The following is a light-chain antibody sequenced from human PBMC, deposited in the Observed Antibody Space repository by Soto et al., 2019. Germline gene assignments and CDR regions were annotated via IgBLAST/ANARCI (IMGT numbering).Light chain of an antibody. CDR1: SSDVGAYNY. CDR2: EVS. CDR3: SSHAGSIDD. V-gene: IGLV2-8*01. Sequence: QSALTQPPSASGSPGQSVTIPCTGTSSDVGAYNYVSWYQQHPGKAPKLVIYEVSKRPSGVPDRFSGSKSGNTASLTVSGLQGEDEADYYCSSHAGSIDDFGTGTKLTVL. J-gene: IGLJ1*01.